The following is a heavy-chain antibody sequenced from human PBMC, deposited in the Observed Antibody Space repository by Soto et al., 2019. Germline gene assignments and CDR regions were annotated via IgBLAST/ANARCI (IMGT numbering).Heavy chain of an antibody. J-gene: IGHJ6*02. CDR3: ARDWGTPGRGSAVGYYYHYGMDV. CDR1: EFTFNTYW. V-gene: IGHV3-7*05. D-gene: IGHD6-19*01. CDR2: IKDDGSEK. Sequence: EVQLVESGGGLVQPGGSLRLSCLASEFTFNTYWMNWVRQAPGRGLEWVANIKDDGSEKNYVDSVKGRFTISRDNVKNLLYLQMNSLRGEDTAVYFCARDWGTPGRGSAVGYYYHYGMDVWGQGTTVTVSS.